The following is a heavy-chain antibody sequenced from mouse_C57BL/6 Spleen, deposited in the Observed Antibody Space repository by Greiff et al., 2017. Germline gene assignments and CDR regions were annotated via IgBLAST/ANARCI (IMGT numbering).Heavy chain of an antibody. CDR2: IHPNSGST. Sequence: VQLQQPGAELVKPGASVKLSCKASGYTFTSYWMHWVKQRPGQGLEWIGMIHPNSGSTNYNEKFKSKATLTVDKSSSTAYMQLSSLTSEDSAVYYCARSEYDYDPGYWGQGTTLTVSS. D-gene: IGHD2-4*01. CDR3: ARSEYDYDPGY. CDR1: GYTFTSYW. V-gene: IGHV1-64*01. J-gene: IGHJ2*01.